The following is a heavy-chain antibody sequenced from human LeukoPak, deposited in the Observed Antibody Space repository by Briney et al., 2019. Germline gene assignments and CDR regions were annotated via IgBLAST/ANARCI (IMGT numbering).Heavy chain of an antibody. CDR3: ARVAERYYDFWSGYYY. D-gene: IGHD3-3*01. V-gene: IGHV3-21*01. Sequence: GGSLRLSCAASGFTFSSYSMNWVRQAPGKGLEWVSSISSSSSYIYYADSVKGRFTISRDNAKNSLYLQMNSLRAEDTAVYYCARVAERYYDFWSGYYYWGQGTLVTVSS. J-gene: IGHJ4*02. CDR1: GFTFSSYS. CDR2: ISSSSSYI.